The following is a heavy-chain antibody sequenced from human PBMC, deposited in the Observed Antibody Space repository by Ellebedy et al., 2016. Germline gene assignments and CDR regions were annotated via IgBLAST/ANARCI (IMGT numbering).Heavy chain of an antibody. J-gene: IGHJ6*03. Sequence: GGSLRLXXAASGFTFSSYSMNWVRQAPGKGLEWVSSISSSSSYIYYADSVKGRFTISRDNAKNSLYLQMNSLRAEDTAVYYCARGGEHIAVAAIYYYMDVWGKGTTVTVSS. CDR2: ISSSSSYI. V-gene: IGHV3-21*01. CDR3: ARGGEHIAVAAIYYYMDV. D-gene: IGHD6-19*01. CDR1: GFTFSSYS.